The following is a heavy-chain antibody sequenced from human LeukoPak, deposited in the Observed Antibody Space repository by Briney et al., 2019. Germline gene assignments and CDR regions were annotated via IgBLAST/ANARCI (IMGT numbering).Heavy chain of an antibody. CDR2: IIDTGST. CDR3: ARVDRDYYGSGVY. D-gene: IGHD3-10*01. V-gene: IGHV4-34*12. CDR1: GGSFSGYY. Sequence: PSETLSLTCAVYGGSFSGYYWTWIRQPPGKGLEWIGEIIDTGSTKYNSSLKSRVTISVDTSKNQFSLKLSSVTAADTAVYYCARVDRDYYGSGVYWGQGTLVTVSS. J-gene: IGHJ4*02.